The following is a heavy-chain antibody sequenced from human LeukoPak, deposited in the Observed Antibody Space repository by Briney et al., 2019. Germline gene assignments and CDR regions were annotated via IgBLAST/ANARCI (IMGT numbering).Heavy chain of an antibody. V-gene: IGHV1-8*01. CDR2: MNPNSGNT. CDR1: GYTFTIYD. J-gene: IGHJ4*02. CDR3: ARENYDILTGYYRGSDY. D-gene: IGHD3-9*01. Sequence: ASVKVSCKASGYTFTIYDINWVRQATGQGLEWMGWMNPNSGNTGYAQKFQGRVTMTRNTSISTAYMELSSLRSEDTAVYYCARENYDILTGYYRGSDYWGQGTLVTVSS.